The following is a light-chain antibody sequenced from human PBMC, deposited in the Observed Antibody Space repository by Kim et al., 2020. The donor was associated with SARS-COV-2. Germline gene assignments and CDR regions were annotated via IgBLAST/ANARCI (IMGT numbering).Light chain of an antibody. CDR3: QAWDSSTLVV. CDR2: QDS. J-gene: IGLJ2*01. CDR1: KLGDKY. V-gene: IGLV3-1*01. Sequence: SYELTQPPSVSVSPGQTASITCSGDKLGDKYACWYQQKPGQSPVLVIYQDSKRPSRIPERFSGSNSGNTATLTISGTQAMDEADYYCQAWDSSTLVVFGG.